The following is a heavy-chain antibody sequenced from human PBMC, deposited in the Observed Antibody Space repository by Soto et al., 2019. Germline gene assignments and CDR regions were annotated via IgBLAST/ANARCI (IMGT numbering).Heavy chain of an antibody. J-gene: IGHJ3*01. CDR3: TSVRIPGAGIWEAFDH. V-gene: IGHV3-30*04. CDR2: ISYNGSSK. Sequence: QVQVVESGGGVVQPGRSLRLSCAASGFTFTSYAIHWVRQPPGEGLEWVALISYNGSSKYYADGEKGRFTLCRDNSKNTLYTHMNMHRVKDTAVYDSTSVRIPGAGIWEAFDHCGKGTMGTVST. CDR1: GFTFTSYA. D-gene: IGHD6-19*01.